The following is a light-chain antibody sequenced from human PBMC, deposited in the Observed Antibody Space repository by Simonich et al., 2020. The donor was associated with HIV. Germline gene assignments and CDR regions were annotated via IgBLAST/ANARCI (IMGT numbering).Light chain of an antibody. CDR1: TSDIGSFDY. CDR3: SSYTTINTLV. Sequence: QSALSHPASVSESPGQSITVSCTGTTSDIGSFDYVSWYQQHPGKAPQLIIYDVNRRPSGISDRFSGSRSGNTASLTISGLQAEEEADYYCSSYTTINTLVFGGGTKLTVL. CDR2: DVN. V-gene: IGLV2-14*03. J-gene: IGLJ2*01.